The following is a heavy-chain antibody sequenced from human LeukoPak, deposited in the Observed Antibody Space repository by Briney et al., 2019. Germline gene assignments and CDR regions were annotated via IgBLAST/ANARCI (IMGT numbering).Heavy chain of an antibody. CDR2: IYSGGST. CDR3: ARDSPSRGWPLDY. V-gene: IGHV3-66*02. D-gene: IGHD6-19*01. J-gene: IGHJ4*02. CDR1: GFTVSSNY. Sequence: PGGSQRLSCAASGFTVSSNYMSWVRQAPGKGLEWVSVIYSGGSTYYADSVKGRFTISRDNSKNTLYLQMNSLRAEDTAVYYCARDSPSRGWPLDYWGQGTLVTVSS.